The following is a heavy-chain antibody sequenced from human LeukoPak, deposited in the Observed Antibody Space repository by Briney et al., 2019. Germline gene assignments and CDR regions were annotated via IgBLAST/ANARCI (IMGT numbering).Heavy chain of an antibody. J-gene: IGHJ4*02. CDR2: INSSGGST. CDR3: AKGPLDTRDGYNYIRDD. V-gene: IGHV3-23*01. D-gene: IGHD5-24*01. Sequence: GGSLRLSCAASGFTFNTYAMMWVRQAPGKGLEWVSGINSSGGSTFYADSVKRRFTISRDNSKDTLYLQLNSLRVEDTAVYYCAKGPLDTRDGYNYIRDDWGQGTLVTASS. CDR1: GFTFNTYA.